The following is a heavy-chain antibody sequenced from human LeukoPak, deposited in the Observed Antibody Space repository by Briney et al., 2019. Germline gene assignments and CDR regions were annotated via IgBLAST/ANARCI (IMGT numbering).Heavy chain of an antibody. CDR2: ISSSGSTI. Sequence: GGSLRLSCAASGFTFSDYYMSWIRQAPGKGLEWVSYISSSGSTIYYADSVKGRFTISRDNAKNSLYLQMNSLRAEDTAVYYCARDGDGDYDYYYYYYMDVWGKGTTVTVSS. D-gene: IGHD4-17*01. V-gene: IGHV3-11*04. CDR1: GFTFSDYY. CDR3: ARDGDGDYDYYYYYYMDV. J-gene: IGHJ6*03.